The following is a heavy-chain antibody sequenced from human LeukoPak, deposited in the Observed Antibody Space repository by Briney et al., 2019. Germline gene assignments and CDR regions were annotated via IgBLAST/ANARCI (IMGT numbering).Heavy chain of an antibody. V-gene: IGHV3-9*01. J-gene: IGHJ4*02. D-gene: IGHD6-13*01. CDR1: GFTFDDYA. CDR2: ISWNSGSI. CDR3: AKDKYSSSSGYFDY. Sequence: GRSLRLSCAASGFTFDDYAMHWVRQAPGKGLEWVSGISWNSGSIGYADSVKGRFTTSRDNAKNSLYLQMNSLRTEDTALYYCAKDKYSSSSGYFDYWGQGTLVTVSS.